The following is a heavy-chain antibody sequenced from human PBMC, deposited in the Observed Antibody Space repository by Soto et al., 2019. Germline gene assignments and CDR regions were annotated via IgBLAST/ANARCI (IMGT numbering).Heavy chain of an antibody. J-gene: IGHJ6*02. D-gene: IGHD4-17*01. CDR1: GFSLSTSGMC. Sequence: SGPTLVNPTQTLTLTCTFSGFSLSTSGMCVSWIRQPPGKALEWLARIDWDDDKYYSTSLKTRLTISKDTSKNQVVLTMTNMDPVDTATYYCARSYGDLGVYYYGMDVWGQGTTVTVSS. CDR2: IDWDDDK. CDR3: ARSYGDLGVYYYGMDV. V-gene: IGHV2-70*11.